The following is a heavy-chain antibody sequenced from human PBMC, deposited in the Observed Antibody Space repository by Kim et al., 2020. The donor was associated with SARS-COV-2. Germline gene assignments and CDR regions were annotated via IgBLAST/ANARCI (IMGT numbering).Heavy chain of an antibody. CDR1: GFTFSNYN. CDR3: ATVLSKDSNY. V-gene: IGHV3-48*01. D-gene: IGHD2-15*01. J-gene: IGHJ4*02. CDR2: ISSSSRTI. Sequence: GXSLRLSCSASGFTFSNYNMNWVRQAPGKGXEWVSFISSSSRTIYYADSVKGRFTISRDNAENSLFLQMNGLRAEDTALYYCATVLSKDSNYWGQGTLVIVSS.